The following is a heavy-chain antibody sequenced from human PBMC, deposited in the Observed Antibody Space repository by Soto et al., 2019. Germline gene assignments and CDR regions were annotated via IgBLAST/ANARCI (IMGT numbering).Heavy chain of an antibody. J-gene: IGHJ6*04. D-gene: IGHD2-15*01. V-gene: IGHV4-61*01. CDR3: ARVAHTPQGGGGCSGGSCQRQSSSTDFGTLV. CDR2: IYYSGST. Sequence: SDNLSLTSTVSGGSVSSGRYYWCWIRQPTGKGLEWIGYIYYSGSTNYNPSLKSRVTISVDTSKNQFSLKLSSVTAADTAVYYCARVAHTPQGGGGCSGGSCQRQSSSTDFGTLVRGEATTVTVYS. CDR1: GGSVSSGRYY.